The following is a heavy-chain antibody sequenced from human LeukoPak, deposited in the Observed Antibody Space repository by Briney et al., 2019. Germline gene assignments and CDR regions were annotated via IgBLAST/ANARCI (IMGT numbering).Heavy chain of an antibody. J-gene: IGHJ6*03. CDR2: IRSRAYGATT. CDR1: GFTFNNAW. Sequence: AGGSLRLSCAVSGFTFNNAWMTWVRQAPGKGLEWVGFIRSRAYGATTEYAASVRGRFTFSRDDSKSIAYLQMNSLKTEDTAVYYCSRADYYGSGSPISLDVWGKGTTDTVS. D-gene: IGHD3-10*01. V-gene: IGHV3-49*04. CDR3: SRADYYGSGSPISLDV.